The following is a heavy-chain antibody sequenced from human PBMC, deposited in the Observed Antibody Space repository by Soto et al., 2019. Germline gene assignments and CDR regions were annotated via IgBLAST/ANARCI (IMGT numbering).Heavy chain of an antibody. CDR1: GFTFSSYG. Sequence: QVQLVESGGGVVQPGRSLRLSCAASGFTFSSYGMHWVRQAPGKGLEWVAVIWYDGSNKYYADSVKGRFTISRDNSKNTLYLEMNSLRAEDTAVYYCARDSSGPFDPWGQGTLVTVSS. CDR3: ARDSSGPFDP. D-gene: IGHD3-22*01. V-gene: IGHV3-33*01. J-gene: IGHJ5*02. CDR2: IWYDGSNK.